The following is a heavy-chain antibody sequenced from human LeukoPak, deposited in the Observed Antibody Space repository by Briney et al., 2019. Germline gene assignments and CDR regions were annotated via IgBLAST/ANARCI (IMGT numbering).Heavy chain of an antibody. D-gene: IGHD3-22*01. CDR1: GFTFDDYA. CDR3: AKDINPWGYYDSSGYYYGDAFDI. CDR2: ISWNSGSI. V-gene: IGHV3-9*01. J-gene: IGHJ3*02. Sequence: PGRSLRLSCAASGFTFDDYAMHWVRQAPGKGLEWVSGISWNSGSIGYADSVKGRFTISRDNAKNSLYLQMNSLRAEDTALYYCAKDINPWGYYDSSGYYYGDAFDIWGQGTMVTVSS.